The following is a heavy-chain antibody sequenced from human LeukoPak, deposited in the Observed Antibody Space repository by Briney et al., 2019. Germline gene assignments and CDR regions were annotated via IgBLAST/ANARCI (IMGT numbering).Heavy chain of an antibody. Sequence: GGSLRLSCAASGFTFNNYGMHWVRQAPGKGLEWVAFIRYNGNNQYYADSVKGRFTISRDNSKNTLYLQMNSLKGDDTAVYYCAKDKELRYLDWPNFDYWGQGTLVTVSS. D-gene: IGHD3-9*01. CDR2: IRYNGNNQ. CDR3: AKDKELRYLDWPNFDY. V-gene: IGHV3-30*02. J-gene: IGHJ4*02. CDR1: GFTFNNYG.